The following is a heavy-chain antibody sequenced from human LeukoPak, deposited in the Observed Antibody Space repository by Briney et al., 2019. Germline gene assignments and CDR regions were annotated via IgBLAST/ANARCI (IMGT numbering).Heavy chain of an antibody. CDR3: ARESGNGEQWLGY. CDR1: GFTVSSNY. V-gene: IGHV3-53*01. D-gene: IGHD6-19*01. CDR2: IYSGGST. Sequence: VGSLRLSCAASGFTVSSNYMSWVRQAPGKGLEWVSVIYSGGSTYYADSVKGRFTIPRDNSKNTLYLQMNSLRAEDTAVYYCARESGNGEQWLGYWGQGTLVTVSS. J-gene: IGHJ4*02.